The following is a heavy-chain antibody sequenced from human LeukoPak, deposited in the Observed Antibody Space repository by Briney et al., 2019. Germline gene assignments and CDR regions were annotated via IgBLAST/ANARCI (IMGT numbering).Heavy chain of an antibody. J-gene: IGHJ4*02. CDR2: INPKSGAA. V-gene: IGHV1-2*02. D-gene: IGHD6-13*01. Sequence: ASVKVSCKASGYIFSDYYMHWVRQAPGQGLEWLGWINPKSGAADYAQQFRGRVTMTRDTSINTDYMEMKRVASDDTAVYYCARGAEAETSPLDFWGQGTLVIVS. CDR1: GYIFSDYY. CDR3: ARGAEAETSPLDF.